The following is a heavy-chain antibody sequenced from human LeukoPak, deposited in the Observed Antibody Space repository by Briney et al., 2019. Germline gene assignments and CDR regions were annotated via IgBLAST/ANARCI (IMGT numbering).Heavy chain of an antibody. CDR1: GFTFSSHG. V-gene: IGHV3-33*01. CDR3: ARDSSGYDWVSSYYYYYYMDV. Sequence: GGSLRLSCAASGFTFSSHGMHWVRQAPGKGLEWVAVRWYDGSNKYYADSVKGRFTISRDNSKNTLYLQMNSLRAEDTAVYYCARDSSGYDWVSSYYYYYYMDVWGKGTTVTVSS. D-gene: IGHD5-12*01. CDR2: RWYDGSNK. J-gene: IGHJ6*03.